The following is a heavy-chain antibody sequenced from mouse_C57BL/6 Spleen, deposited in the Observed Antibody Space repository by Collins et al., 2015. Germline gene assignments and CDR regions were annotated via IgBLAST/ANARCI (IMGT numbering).Heavy chain of an antibody. CDR3: TRALDAMDY. CDR2: GDYI. Sequence: GDYIYYADTVKGRFTISRDNARNTLYLQMSSLKSEDTAMYYCTRALDAMDYWGQGTSVTVSS. J-gene: IGHJ4*01. V-gene: IGHV5-9-1*02.